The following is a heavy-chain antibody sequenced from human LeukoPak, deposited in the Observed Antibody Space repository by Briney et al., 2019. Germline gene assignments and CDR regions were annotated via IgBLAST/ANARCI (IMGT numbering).Heavy chain of an antibody. CDR1: GYTFTGYY. V-gene: IGHV1-2*02. J-gene: IGHJ4*02. D-gene: IGHD1-20*01. Sequence: ASVKVSCKASGYTFTGYYMHWVRQAPGQGLEWMGWINPNSGGTNYAQKFQGRVTMTRDTSISTAYMELSRLRSDDTAVYYCAREESNWNDPGTPLPDCWGQGTLVTVSS. CDR2: INPNSGGT. CDR3: AREESNWNDPGTPLPDC.